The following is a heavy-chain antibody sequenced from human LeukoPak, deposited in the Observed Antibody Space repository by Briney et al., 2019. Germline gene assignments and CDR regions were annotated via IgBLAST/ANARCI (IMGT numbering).Heavy chain of an antibody. CDR1: SGSINNNY. J-gene: IGHJ5*02. CDR3: ARLPPASYWLDP. Sequence: SETLSLTCTVCSGSINNNYWSWIRQPPGKGLEWFGYIYYSGSTNYNPSLKSRVTMSVDTSKNQFSLKLTSVTAADTAVYYCARLPPASYWLDPWGQGILVTVSS. D-gene: IGHD2-2*01. V-gene: IGHV4-59*08. CDR2: IYYSGST.